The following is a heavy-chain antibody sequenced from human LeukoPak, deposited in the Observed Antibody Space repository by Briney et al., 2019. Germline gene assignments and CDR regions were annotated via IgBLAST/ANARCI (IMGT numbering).Heavy chain of an antibody. CDR2: ISSSSSYI. Sequence: GGSLRLSCAASGFTFSSYSMNWVRQAPRKGLEWVSSISSSSSYIYYADSVKGRFTISRDNAKNSLYLQMNSLRAEDTAVYYCARGPAVAGNWFDPWGQGTLVTVSS. CDR3: ARGPAVAGNWFDP. V-gene: IGHV3-21*01. CDR1: GFTFSSYS. D-gene: IGHD6-19*01. J-gene: IGHJ5*02.